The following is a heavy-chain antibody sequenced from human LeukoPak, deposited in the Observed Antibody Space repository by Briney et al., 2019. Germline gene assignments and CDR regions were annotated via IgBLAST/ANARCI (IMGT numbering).Heavy chain of an antibody. J-gene: IGHJ4*02. V-gene: IGHV4-38-2*02. D-gene: IGHD4-17*01. CDR3: ARAGVDYGDYGY. CDR2: IYHSGST. Sequence: SETLSLTCTVSGYSISSGYYWGWIRQPPGKGLEWIGSIYHSGSTYYNPSLKSRVTISVDTSKNQFSLKLSSVTAADTAVYYCARAGVDYGDYGYWGQGTLVTVSS. CDR1: GYSISSGYY.